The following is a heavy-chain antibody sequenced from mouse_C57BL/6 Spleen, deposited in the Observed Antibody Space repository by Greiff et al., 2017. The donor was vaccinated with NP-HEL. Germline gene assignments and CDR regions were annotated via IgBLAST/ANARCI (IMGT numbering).Heavy chain of an antibody. CDR3: ARFYSYYFDD. V-gene: IGHV1-64*01. J-gene: IGHJ2*01. Sequence: QVQLQQPGAELVKPGASVKLSCKASGYTFTSYWMHWVKQRPGQGLEWIGMIHPNSGSTKYNEKFKSKATLTVDKSSSTAYMQLSSLTSEDSAVYYCARFYSYYFDDWGQGTTLTVSS. CDR1: GYTFTSYW. CDR2: IHPNSGST. D-gene: IGHD1-1*01.